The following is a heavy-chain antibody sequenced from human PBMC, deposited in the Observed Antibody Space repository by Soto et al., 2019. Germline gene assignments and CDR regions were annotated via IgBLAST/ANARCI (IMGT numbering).Heavy chain of an antibody. Sequence: QVQLQESGPGLVKPSQTLSLTCTVSGGSISSGGYYWSWIRQHPGKGLEWIGYIYYSGSTYYNPFLKSRVTISVDTSKNQFSLKLSSVTAADTAVYYCARDDCSGGSCYYYWGQGTLVTVSS. CDR2: IYYSGST. J-gene: IGHJ4*02. CDR1: GGSISSGGYY. D-gene: IGHD2-15*01. CDR3: ARDDCSGGSCYYY. V-gene: IGHV4-31*03.